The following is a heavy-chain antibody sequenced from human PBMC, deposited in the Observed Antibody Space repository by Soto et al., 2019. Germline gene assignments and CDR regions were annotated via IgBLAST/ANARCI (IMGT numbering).Heavy chain of an antibody. CDR1: GYTFTGYY. D-gene: IGHD1-20*01. J-gene: IGHJ5*02. V-gene: IGHV1-2*02. CDR3: ASPLYNWKSDNWFDP. Sequence: GASVKVSCKASGYTFTGYYMHWVRQAPGQGLEWMGWINPNSGGTNYAQKFQGRVTMTRDTSISTAYMELSRLRSDDKAVYYCASPLYNWKSDNWFDPWGQGTLVTVSS. CDR2: INPNSGGT.